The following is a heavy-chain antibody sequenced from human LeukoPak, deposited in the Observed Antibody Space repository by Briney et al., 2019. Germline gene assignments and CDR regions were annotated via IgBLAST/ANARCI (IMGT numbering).Heavy chain of an antibody. CDR1: GGTFSSYA. J-gene: IGHJ6*03. CDR3: ARDRWPVTRIHYYYSMDV. Sequence: SVKVSCKASGGTFSSYAISWVRQAPGQGLEWMGGIIPIFGTANYAQKFQGRVTITADKSTSTAYMELSSLRSEDTAVYYCARDRWPVTRIHYYYSMDVWGKGTTVTVSS. D-gene: IGHD4-17*01. CDR2: IIPIFGTA. V-gene: IGHV1-69*06.